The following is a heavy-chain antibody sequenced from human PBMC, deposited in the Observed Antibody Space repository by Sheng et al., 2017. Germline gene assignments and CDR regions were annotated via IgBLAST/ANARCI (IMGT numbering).Heavy chain of an antibody. CDR3: ARASSVTVPSPLGY. CDR2: IVPVLDKA. Sequence: QVQLVQSGAEVKKPGSSVKVSCRASGGTFSTYTFTWVRQAPGQGLEWMGRIVPVLDKANYAQKFQGRVSMAADKSTNTVYVDLHSLTFEDTAVYFCARASSVTVPSPLGYWGQGT. J-gene: IGHJ4*02. V-gene: IGHV1-69*08. CDR1: GGTFSTYT. D-gene: IGHD3-16*01.